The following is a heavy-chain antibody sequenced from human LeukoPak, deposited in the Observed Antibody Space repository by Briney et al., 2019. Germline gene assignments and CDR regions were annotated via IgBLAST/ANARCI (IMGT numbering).Heavy chain of an antibody. CDR1: GFTFRNYV. J-gene: IGHJ4*02. D-gene: IGHD5-24*01. CDR3: TRVGYIDEGIDY. V-gene: IGHV3-30-3*01. Sequence: GGSLGLSCAASGFTFRNYVIHWVRQAPGKGLEWVAVTSSDLNVKLYADSVKGRFTISRDNAKNSLYLQMNSLRAEDTAIYYCTRVGYIDEGIDYWGQGTLVTVSS. CDR2: TSSDLNVK.